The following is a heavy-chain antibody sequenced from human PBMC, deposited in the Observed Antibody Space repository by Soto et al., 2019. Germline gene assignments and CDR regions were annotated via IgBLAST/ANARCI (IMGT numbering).Heavy chain of an antibody. CDR2: ISGSGGST. D-gene: IGHD3-10*01. Sequence: GGSLRLSXAASGFTFSSYAMSWVRQAPGKGLEWVSAISGSGGSTYYADSVKGRFTISRDNSKNTLYLQMNSLRAEDTAVYYCAKDRTYYYGSDNFDYWGQGTLVTVSS. J-gene: IGHJ4*02. CDR1: GFTFSSYA. V-gene: IGHV3-23*01. CDR3: AKDRTYYYGSDNFDY.